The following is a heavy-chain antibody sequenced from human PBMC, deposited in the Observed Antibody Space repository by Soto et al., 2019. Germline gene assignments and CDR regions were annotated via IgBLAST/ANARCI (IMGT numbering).Heavy chain of an antibody. J-gene: IGHJ4*02. CDR2: IIPILGIA. V-gene: IGHV1-69*04. CDR3: ARDGKMGNYCSGGSCYYFGY. D-gene: IGHD2-15*01. CDR1: GGTFSIYT. Sequence: SVKVSCTASGGTFSIYTISWVRQAPGQGLEWMGRIIPILGIANYAQKFQGRVTITADKSTSTAYMELSSLRSEDTAVYYCARDGKMGNYCSGGSCYYFGYWGQGTLVTVPQ.